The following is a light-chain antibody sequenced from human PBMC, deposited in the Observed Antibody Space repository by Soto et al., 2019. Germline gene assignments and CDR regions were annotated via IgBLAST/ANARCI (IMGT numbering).Light chain of an antibody. CDR3: QQKNNWPPLT. Sequence: EIVMTQSPATLSVSPGERATISCRASQSVSSNLAWYQQKPGQAPRLLMYGASTRATGIPDRFSGSGSGTEFTLTISRLQSEDFAVYYCQQKNNWPPLTFGQGTKVEIK. CDR1: QSVSSN. CDR2: GAS. V-gene: IGKV3-15*01. J-gene: IGKJ1*01.